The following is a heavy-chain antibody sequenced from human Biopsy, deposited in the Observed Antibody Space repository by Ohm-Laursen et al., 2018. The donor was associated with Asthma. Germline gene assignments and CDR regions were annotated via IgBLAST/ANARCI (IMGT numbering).Heavy chain of an antibody. V-gene: IGHV4-34*01. Sequence: SETLSLTCAYRGSFRGYVWTWISQPPGKGLEWIGEIPQGGATTFNPSLKSRVTISIDPSKSQLSLRLTSMTAADTAVYYCASGPQWSGLDVWGQGTTVTVSS. J-gene: IGHJ6*02. D-gene: IGHD2-8*01. CDR3: ASGPQWSGLDV. CDR2: IPQGGAT. CDR1: RGSFRGYV.